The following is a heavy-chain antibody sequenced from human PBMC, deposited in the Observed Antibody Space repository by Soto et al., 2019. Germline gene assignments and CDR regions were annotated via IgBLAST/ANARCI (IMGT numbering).Heavy chain of an antibody. Sequence: GESLKISCKGSGYSFTSYWISWVRQMPGKGLEWMGRIDPSDSYTNYSPSFQGHVTISADKSISTAYLQWSSLKASDTAMYYCASQREDSSGYYGVNWFDPWGQGTLVTVPQ. CDR3: ASQREDSSGYYGVNWFDP. V-gene: IGHV5-10-1*01. D-gene: IGHD3-22*01. CDR1: GYSFTSYW. CDR2: IDPSDSYT. J-gene: IGHJ5*02.